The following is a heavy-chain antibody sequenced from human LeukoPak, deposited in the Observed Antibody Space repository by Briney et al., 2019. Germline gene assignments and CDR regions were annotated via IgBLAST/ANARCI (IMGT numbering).Heavy chain of an antibody. D-gene: IGHD4-17*01. J-gene: IGHJ4*02. Sequence: PGGSLRLSCAASGFTFSRHWMTWVRQAPGKGLEWMASIKQGGSEKYYADSVKGRFTVSRDDVKSSLYLQMNSLSADDTAVYYCAKGPNYGARVGYSGFWGQGTKVTVSS. V-gene: IGHV3-7*01. CDR3: AKGPNYGARVGYSGF. CDR2: IKQGGSEK. CDR1: GFTFSRHW.